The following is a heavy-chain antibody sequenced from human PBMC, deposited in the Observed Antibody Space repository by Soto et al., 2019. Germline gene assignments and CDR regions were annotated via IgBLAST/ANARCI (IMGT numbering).Heavy chain of an antibody. CDR3: ARDSGYDSSFDY. D-gene: IGHD5-12*01. CDR1: GGSIISGGYY. Sequence: SETLSLTCTVSGGSIISGGYYWIWIRQPAGKGLEWIGRIYTSGSTNYNPSLKSRVTMSVDTSKNQFSLKLSSVTAADTAVYYCARDSGYDSSFDYWGQGTLVTVSS. J-gene: IGHJ4*02. V-gene: IGHV4-61*02. CDR2: IYTSGST.